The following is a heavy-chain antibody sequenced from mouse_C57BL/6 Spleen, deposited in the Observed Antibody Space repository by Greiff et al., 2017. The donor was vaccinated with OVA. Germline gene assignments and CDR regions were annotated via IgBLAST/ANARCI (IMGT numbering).Heavy chain of an antibody. CDR2: ISYDGSN. J-gene: IGHJ4*01. V-gene: IGHV3-6*01. Sequence: EVQLQQSGPGLVKPSQSLSLTCSVPGYSITSGYYWNWIRQFPGNKLEWMGYISYDGSNNYNPSLKNRISITRDTSKNQFFLKLNSVTTEDTATYYGARGVYDGPDYAMDDWGQGTSVTVSS. CDR1: GYSITSGYY. CDR3: ARGVYDGPDYAMDD. D-gene: IGHD1-2*01.